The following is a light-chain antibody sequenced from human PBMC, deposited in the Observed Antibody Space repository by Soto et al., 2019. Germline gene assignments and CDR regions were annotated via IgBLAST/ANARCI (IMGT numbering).Light chain of an antibody. CDR2: QAS. J-gene: IGKJ5*01. Sequence: DIQMTQSPSTLSSSVGDRVTITCRASHSISVWLAWYHQKPGKAPKLLIYQASTLESGVPSRFSGRGSGTDFTLTISSLQPDDFATYYCQQYYTYPYTFGQGARLEIK. CDR3: QQYYTYPYT. V-gene: IGKV1-5*03. CDR1: HSISVW.